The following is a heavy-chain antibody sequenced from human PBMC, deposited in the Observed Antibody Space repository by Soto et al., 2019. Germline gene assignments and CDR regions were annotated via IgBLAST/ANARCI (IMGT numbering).Heavy chain of an antibody. CDR1: GFTFSSYA. Sequence: EVQLLESGGGLVQPGGSLRLSCAASGFTFSSYAMSWVRQAPGKGLEWVSAISGSGGSTYYADSVKGRFTISRDNSNNTLYLQMNSLRAEDTAVYYCARVGYCSGGSCYVQGPWFDPWGQGTLVTVSS. CDR3: ARVGYCSGGSCYVQGPWFDP. V-gene: IGHV3-23*01. CDR2: ISGSGGST. D-gene: IGHD2-15*01. J-gene: IGHJ5*02.